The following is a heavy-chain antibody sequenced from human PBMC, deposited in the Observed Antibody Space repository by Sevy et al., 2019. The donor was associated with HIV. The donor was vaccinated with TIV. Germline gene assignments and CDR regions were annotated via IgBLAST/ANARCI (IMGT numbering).Heavy chain of an antibody. CDR1: GYSFTNYG. V-gene: IGHV1-18*01. J-gene: IGHJ5*02. CDR2: ISSYNGYT. CDR3: AKEGKNIRSWFDP. Sequence: ASVKVSCKASGYSFTNYGIGWVRQTPGQGLEWMGWISSYNGYTNYAQNLQGRVTMTTDTSTSTAYMELRSLRSDDTAIYYCAKEGKNIRSWFDPWGQGTLVTVSS. D-gene: IGHD3-3*02.